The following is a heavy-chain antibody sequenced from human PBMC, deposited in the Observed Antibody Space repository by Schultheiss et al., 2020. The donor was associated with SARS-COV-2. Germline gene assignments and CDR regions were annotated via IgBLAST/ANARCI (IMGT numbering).Heavy chain of an antibody. V-gene: IGHV4-4*07. CDR1: GGSISSYY. J-gene: IGHJ6*02. CDR2: IYTSGST. D-gene: IGHD2-2*01. CDR3: ASEGYCSSTSCFDYYYYGMDV. Sequence: SETLSLTCTVSGGSISSYYWSWIRQPAGKGLEWIGRIYTSGSTNYNPSLKSRVTISVDTSKNQFSLKLSSVTAADTAVYYCASEGYCSSTSCFDYYYYGMDVWGQGTTVTVSS.